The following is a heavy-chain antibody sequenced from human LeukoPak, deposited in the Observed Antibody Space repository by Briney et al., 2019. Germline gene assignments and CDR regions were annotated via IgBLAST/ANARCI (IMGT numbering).Heavy chain of an antibody. J-gene: IGHJ4*02. CDR3: AKGRLRSFPYYFDY. CDR2: ISGSGGST. V-gene: IGHV3-23*01. Sequence: GESLRLSCAASGFTFSSYAMSWVRQAPGKGLEWVSAISGSGGSTYYADSVKGRFTISRDNSKNTLYLHMNSLRAEDTAVYYCAKGRLRSFPYYFDYWGQGTLVTVSS. CDR1: GFTFSSYA. D-gene: IGHD4-17*01.